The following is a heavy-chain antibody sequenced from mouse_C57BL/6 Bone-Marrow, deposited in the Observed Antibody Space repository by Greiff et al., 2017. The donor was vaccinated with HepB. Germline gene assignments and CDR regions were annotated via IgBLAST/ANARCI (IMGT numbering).Heavy chain of an antibody. J-gene: IGHJ2*01. V-gene: IGHV5-6*01. Sequence: EVNVVESGGDLVKPGGSLKLSCAASGFTFSSYGMSWVRQTPDKRLEWVATISSGGSYTYYPDSVKGRFNITRDNAKNTLYLQMSSLKSEDTAMYYYARHYYLHEYWGQGTTLTVSS. CDR2: ISSGGSYT. D-gene: IGHD1-1*01. CDR3: ARHYYLHEY. CDR1: GFTFSSYG.